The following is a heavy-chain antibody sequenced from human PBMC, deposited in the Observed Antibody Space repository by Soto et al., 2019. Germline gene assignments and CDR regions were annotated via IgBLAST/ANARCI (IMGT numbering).Heavy chain of an antibody. CDR3: VKGEYYYDSSGYYPFDY. J-gene: IGHJ4*02. D-gene: IGHD3-22*01. CDR2: ISTNGGST. CDR1: GFTFSSYA. V-gene: IGHV3-64D*06. Sequence: PWGSLRLSCSASGFTFSSYAMHWVRQAPGKGLEYVSSISTNGGSTHYADSVKGRFTISRDNSKNTQYLQMSSLRADDTAVYYCVKGEYYYDSSGYYPFDYWGQGT.